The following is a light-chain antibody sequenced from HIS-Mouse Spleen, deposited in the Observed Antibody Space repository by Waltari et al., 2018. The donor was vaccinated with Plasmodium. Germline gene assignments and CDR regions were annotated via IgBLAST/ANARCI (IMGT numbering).Light chain of an antibody. CDR2: KAS. CDR3: QQYNSYSWT. Sequence: DIQMTQSPSTLSASVGDRVTITCRASQSISSSLAWYQQKPRKAPKLLIYKASSLESWVPSRFSGSGSGTEFTLTISSLQPDDFATDYCQQYNSYSWTFGQGTKVEIK. V-gene: IGKV1-5*03. CDR1: QSISSS. J-gene: IGKJ1*01.